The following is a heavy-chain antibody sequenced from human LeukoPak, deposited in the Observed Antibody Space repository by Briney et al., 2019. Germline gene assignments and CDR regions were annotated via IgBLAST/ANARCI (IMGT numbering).Heavy chain of an antibody. CDR2: IYFSGST. J-gene: IGHJ4*02. D-gene: IGHD2-15*01. Sequence: SETLTLTCTVSGGSISSYYWGWIRQPPGKGLEWIGSIYFSGSTYYNPSLKSRVTMSVDTSKNQFSLKLSSVTAADTAVYYCARQVGGCSAGSCYVVYWGQGTLVTVSS. CDR1: GGSISSYY. V-gene: IGHV4-39*01. CDR3: ARQVGGCSAGSCYVVY.